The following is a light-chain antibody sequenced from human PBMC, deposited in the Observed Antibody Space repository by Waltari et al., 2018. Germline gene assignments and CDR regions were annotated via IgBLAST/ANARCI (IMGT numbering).Light chain of an antibody. J-gene: IGKJ4*01. CDR1: QSVNNY. Sequence: EIVLTQSPATLSLSPGERATLSCRASQSVNNYLAWYQRKPGQAPRLLIYDASNRATGIPARLSGSGSGTDFTLTISSLEPEDFAVYYCQQRRDWPLSFGGGTKVEIK. CDR2: DAS. CDR3: QQRRDWPLS. V-gene: IGKV3-11*01.